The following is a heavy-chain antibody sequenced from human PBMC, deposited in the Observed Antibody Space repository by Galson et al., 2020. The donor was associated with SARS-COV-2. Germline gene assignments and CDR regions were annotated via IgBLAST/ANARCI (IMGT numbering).Heavy chain of an antibody. Sequence: GGSLRLSCAASGFTFSTYAMSWVRQAPGKGLEWVSGINTSGGSTYHADSVKGRFTISRDNSKNTLYLQMNSLRAEDTAVYYCAKDQCSGCSLFDHWGQGTLVTVSS. V-gene: IGHV3-23*01. J-gene: IGHJ4*02. CDR3: AKDQCSGCSLFDH. CDR2: INTSGGST. CDR1: GFTFSTYA. D-gene: IGHD2-15*01.